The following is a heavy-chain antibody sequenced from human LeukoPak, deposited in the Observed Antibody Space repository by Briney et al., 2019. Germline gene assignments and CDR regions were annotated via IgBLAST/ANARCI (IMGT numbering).Heavy chain of an antibody. Sequence: SETLSLTCTVSGGSVSSGSYYWSWIRQPPGKGLEWIGYIYYSGSTNYNPSLKSRVTISVDTSKNQFSLKLSSVTAADTAVYYCARDPRSGWYAGVLGPWGQGTLVTVSS. V-gene: IGHV4-61*01. CDR1: GGSVSSGSYY. CDR2: IYYSGST. J-gene: IGHJ5*02. CDR3: ARDPRSGWYAGVLGP. D-gene: IGHD6-19*01.